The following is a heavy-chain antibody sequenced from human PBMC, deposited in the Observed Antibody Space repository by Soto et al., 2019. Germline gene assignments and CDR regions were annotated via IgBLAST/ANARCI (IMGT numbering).Heavy chain of an antibody. CDR2: ISGDGSST. V-gene: IGHV3-74*01. J-gene: IGHJ3*01. Sequence: RLPGTASALNFRNHCLHWVRQSPGKGLVWVSRISGDGSSTTYADSVRGRFTISRDNAKNTVYLQMDSLRAEDTAVYYCTRSLPGTYGFFDLWGQGTVVTV. D-gene: IGHD1-7*01. CDR3: TRSLPGTYGFFDL. CDR1: ALNFRNHC.